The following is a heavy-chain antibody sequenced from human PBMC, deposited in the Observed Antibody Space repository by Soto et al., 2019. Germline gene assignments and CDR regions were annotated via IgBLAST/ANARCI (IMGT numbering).Heavy chain of an antibody. V-gene: IGHV5-10-1*03. CDR2: IDPSDSYT. CDR1: GYSFTSYW. CDR3: ARPSGRYDFWSGYYSPPDY. Sequence: EVQLVQSGAEVKKPGESLRISCKGSGYSFTSYWISWVRQMPGKGLEWMGRIDPSDSYTNYSPSFQGHVTISADKSISTAYLQWSSLKASDTAMYYCARPSGRYDFWSGYYSPPDYWGQGTLVTVSS. D-gene: IGHD3-3*01. J-gene: IGHJ4*02.